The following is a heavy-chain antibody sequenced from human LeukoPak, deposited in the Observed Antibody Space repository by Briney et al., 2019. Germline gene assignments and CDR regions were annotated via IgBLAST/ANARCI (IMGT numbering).Heavy chain of an antibody. D-gene: IGHD6-13*01. CDR3: ARTANFAAGYYIDY. CDR2: ISGSSRHK. CDR1: GFTFSSYT. V-gene: IGHV3-21*01. Sequence: GGSLRLSCAASGFTFSSYTMNWVRQAPGRGLEWVSSISGSSRHKYYADSVKGRFAISRDNAKNSLYLQMNSLRAEDTAVYYCARTANFAAGYYIDYWGQGTLVTVSS. J-gene: IGHJ4*02.